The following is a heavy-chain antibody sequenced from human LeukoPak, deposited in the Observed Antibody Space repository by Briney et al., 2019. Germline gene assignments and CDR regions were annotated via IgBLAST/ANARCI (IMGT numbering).Heavy chain of an antibody. D-gene: IGHD3-10*01. CDR3: ARAGYYYGSGSYSYYYYYYYMDV. CDR2: IYYSGST. V-gene: IGHV4-59*11. J-gene: IGHJ6*03. CDR1: GGSISSHY. Sequence: SETLSLTCTVSGGSISSHYWSWIRQPPGKGLEWIGYIYYSGSTNYNPSLKSRVTISVDTSRNQFSLKLSSVTAADTAVYYCARAGYYYGSGSYSYYYYYYYMDVWGKGTTVTVSS.